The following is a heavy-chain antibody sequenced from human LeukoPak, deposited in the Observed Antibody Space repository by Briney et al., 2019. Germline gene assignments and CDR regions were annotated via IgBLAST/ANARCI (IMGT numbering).Heavy chain of an antibody. CDR2: VSSSSSTI. CDR3: AKDSDYYHSSGYYYAYFQH. V-gene: IGHV3-48*02. Sequence: GRSLRLSCAASEFTFSSYAMHWVRQAPGKGLELVSCVSSSSSTIYYADSVKGRFTISRDNAKNSLYLQMNSLRDEDTAVYYCAKDSDYYHSSGYYYAYFQHWGQGTLVTVSS. D-gene: IGHD3-22*01. J-gene: IGHJ1*01. CDR1: EFTFSSYA.